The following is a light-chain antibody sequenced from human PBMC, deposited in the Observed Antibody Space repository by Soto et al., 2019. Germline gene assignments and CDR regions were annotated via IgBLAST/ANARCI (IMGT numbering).Light chain of an antibody. CDR3: QQYNKWPIT. CDR1: QNVNNL. V-gene: IGKV3-15*01. J-gene: IGKJ5*01. CDR2: GAS. Sequence: IVLTQSPASLSVSPGEGATLSCRASQNVNNLLAWYQQKPGRPPRLLIYGASTRATGIPARFRGSGSGTEFTLSISSLQSEDFAVYSCQQYNKWPITFGLGTRLE.